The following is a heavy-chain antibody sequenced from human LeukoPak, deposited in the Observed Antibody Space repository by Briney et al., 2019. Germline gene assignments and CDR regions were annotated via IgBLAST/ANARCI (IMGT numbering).Heavy chain of an antibody. CDR3: AKANGDPGSYSRGFDY. D-gene: IGHD3-10*01. J-gene: IGHJ4*02. Sequence: PGGSLRLSCAASGFTFDGYAMHWVRQAPGKGLEWVSGISSNSANIGYADSVKGRFTISRDNAKNSLYLQMNSLRAEDTALYYCAKANGDPGSYSRGFDYWGQGSLVTVSS. V-gene: IGHV3-9*01. CDR2: ISSNSANI. CDR1: GFTFDGYA.